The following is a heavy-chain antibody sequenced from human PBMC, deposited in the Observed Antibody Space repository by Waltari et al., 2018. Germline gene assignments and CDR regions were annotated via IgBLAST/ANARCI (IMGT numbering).Heavy chain of an antibody. CDR1: GFTFSSYE. Sequence: EVQLVESGGGLVQPGGSLRLSCAASGFTFSSYEMKLVRQAPGKGLEWVSYISSSGSTIYYADSVKGRFTISRDNAKNSLYLQMNSLRAEDTAVYYCAREGKASYAFDIWGQGTMVTVSS. CDR2: ISSSGSTI. J-gene: IGHJ3*02. CDR3: AREGKASYAFDI. V-gene: IGHV3-48*03.